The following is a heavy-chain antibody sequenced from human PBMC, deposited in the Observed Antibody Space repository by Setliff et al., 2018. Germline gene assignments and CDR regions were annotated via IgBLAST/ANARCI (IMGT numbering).Heavy chain of an antibody. J-gene: IGHJ5*02. D-gene: IGHD3-16*01. CDR3: ARDYQGGWFAP. CDR1: GGSVSSASHY. CDR2: VYYSGYT. V-gene: IGHV4-39*07. Sequence: SETLSLTCTVSGGSVSSASHYWGWIRQAPGKAMEWIGSVYYSGYTYYKPSLQSRVTMSVDTSKNQFSLKLPSVTAADTAVYYCARDYQGGWFAPWGQGIMVTVSS.